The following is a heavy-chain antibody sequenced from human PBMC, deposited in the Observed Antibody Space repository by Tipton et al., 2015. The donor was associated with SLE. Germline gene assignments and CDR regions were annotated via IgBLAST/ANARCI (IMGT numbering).Heavy chain of an antibody. Sequence: TLSLTCTVSGGSISSGGYYWSWIRQHPGKGLEWIGYIYYSGSTYYNPSLKSRVTVSVDRSKNQFSLKLSSVTAADTAVYFCARGGRQLVPFTWFDTWGQGTLVTVSS. CDR2: IYYSGST. D-gene: IGHD5-24*01. J-gene: IGHJ5*02. V-gene: IGHV4-31*03. CDR3: ARGGRQLVPFTWFDT. CDR1: GGSISSGGYY.